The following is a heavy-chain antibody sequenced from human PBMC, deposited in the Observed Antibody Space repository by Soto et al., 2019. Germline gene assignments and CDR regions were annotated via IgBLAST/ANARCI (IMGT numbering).Heavy chain of an antibody. V-gene: IGHV3-23*01. D-gene: IGHD2-2*01. CDR1: GFTFSSYA. CDR2: ISGSGGST. J-gene: IGHJ6*03. Sequence: GGSLRLSCAASGFTFSSYAMSWVRQAPGKGLEWVSAISGSGGSTYYADSVKGRFTISRDNSKNTLYLQMNSLRAEDTAVYYCAKGGTDIVVVPAAMRGLGYCSGGSCYDYYYYMDVWGKGTTVTVSS. CDR3: AKGGTDIVVVPAAMRGLGYCSGGSCYDYYYYMDV.